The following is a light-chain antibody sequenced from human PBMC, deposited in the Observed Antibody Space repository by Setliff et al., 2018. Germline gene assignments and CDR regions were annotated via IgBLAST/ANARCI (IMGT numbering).Light chain of an antibody. J-gene: IGLJ2*01. CDR3: SSYISTSALVV. Sequence: QSVLTQPASVSGSPGQSITISCTGSSTDIGAYNFVSWYQQNPGKAPKLIIYDVVNRPSGVSHRFSGSKSGSTASLTISGLQAEDEADYFCSSYISTSALVVFGGGTKGTVL. CDR1: STDIGAYNF. V-gene: IGLV2-14*01. CDR2: DVV.